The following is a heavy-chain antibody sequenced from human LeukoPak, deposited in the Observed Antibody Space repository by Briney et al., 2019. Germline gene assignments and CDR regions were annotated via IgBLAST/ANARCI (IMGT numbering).Heavy chain of an antibody. CDR2: IWYDGSNK. V-gene: IGHV3-33*01. CDR1: GFTFSSYG. CDR3: ARDMTITGADDY. J-gene: IGHJ4*02. Sequence: GGSLRLSCAASGFTFSSYGMHWVRQAPGKGLEWVAVIWYDGSNKYYADSVKGRFTISRDNGKNSLYLQMNSLRAEDTAVYYCARDMTITGADDYWGQGTLVTVSS. D-gene: IGHD6-13*01.